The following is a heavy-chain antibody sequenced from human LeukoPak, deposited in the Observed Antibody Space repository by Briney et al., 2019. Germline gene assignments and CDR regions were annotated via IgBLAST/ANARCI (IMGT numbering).Heavy chain of an antibody. V-gene: IGHV3-53*01. J-gene: IGHJ4*02. Sequence: GGSLRLSCAASGFTVSSNYMSWVRQAPGKGLEWVSVIYSGGSTYYADSVKGRFTISRDNSKNTLYLQMNSLRAEGTAVYYCARDIAAAGYFDYWGQGTLVTVSS. D-gene: IGHD6-13*01. CDR1: GFTVSSNY. CDR3: ARDIAAAGYFDY. CDR2: IYSGGST.